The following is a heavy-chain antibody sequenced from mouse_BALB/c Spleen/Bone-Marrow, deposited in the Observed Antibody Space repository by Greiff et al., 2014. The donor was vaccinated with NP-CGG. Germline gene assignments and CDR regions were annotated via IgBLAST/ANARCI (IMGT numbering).Heavy chain of an antibody. CDR1: GYIFTSYW. V-gene: IGHV1S132*01. J-gene: IGHJ4*01. CDR3: ARTSNPAMDY. Sequence: VQLQQSGAELVRPGASVKLSCKTSGYIFTSYWIHWIKQRSGQGLEWIARIYPGTGSNYYNEKFKGKATLTADKSSSTAYMQLSSLKSEYSAVYFCARTSNPAMDYWGQGTSVTVSS. CDR2: IYPGTGSN. D-gene: IGHD2-5*01.